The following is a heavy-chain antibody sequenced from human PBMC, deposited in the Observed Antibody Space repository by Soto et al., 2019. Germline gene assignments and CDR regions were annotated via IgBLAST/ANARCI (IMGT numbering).Heavy chain of an antibody. CDR2: IGTAGDT. J-gene: IGHJ6*02. Sequence: GALRLSCAASGFTFSSYDMHWVRQATGKGLEWVSAIGTAGDTYYPGSVKGRFTISRENAKNSLYLQMNSLRAGDTAVYYCARGVGAVAGPYYYYGMDVWGQGTTVTV. CDR3: ARGVGAVAGPYYYYGMDV. V-gene: IGHV3-13*01. D-gene: IGHD6-19*01. CDR1: GFTFSSYD.